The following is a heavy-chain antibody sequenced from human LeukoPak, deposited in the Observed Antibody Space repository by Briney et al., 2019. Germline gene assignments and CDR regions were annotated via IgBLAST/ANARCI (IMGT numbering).Heavy chain of an antibody. V-gene: IGHV3-30*18. Sequence: GRSLRLSCAASGFAFTTYAMHWVRQAPGRGLEWVAAISYDGTIKYYADSVKGRFTISRDNSKNTLYLQMNSLRAEDTAVYYCANLHDYWGQGTLVTVSS. CDR1: GFAFTTYA. CDR2: ISYDGTIK. J-gene: IGHJ4*02. CDR3: ANLHDY.